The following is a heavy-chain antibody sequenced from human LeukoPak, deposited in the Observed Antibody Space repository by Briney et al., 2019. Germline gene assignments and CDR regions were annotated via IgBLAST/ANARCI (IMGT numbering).Heavy chain of an antibody. CDR1: GGSFSGYY. CDR3: ARGKEEMATIPVWYYYYMDV. V-gene: IGHV4-34*01. J-gene: IGHJ6*03. Sequence: SETLSLTCAVYGGSFSGYYWSWIRQPPEKGLEGIGEINQRGITNYNPSLKSRVTISVDTSNNQFSLKLSSVTAADTAVYYCARGKEEMATIPVWYYYYMDVWGKGTTVTVSS. D-gene: IGHD5-24*01. CDR2: INQRGIT.